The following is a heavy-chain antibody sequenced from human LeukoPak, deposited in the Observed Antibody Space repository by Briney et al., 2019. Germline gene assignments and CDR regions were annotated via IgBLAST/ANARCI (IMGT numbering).Heavy chain of an antibody. CDR3: ARVGTRDIHHDY. CDR2: ISYDGSNK. D-gene: IGHD5-12*01. CDR1: GFTFSSYA. Sequence: GGSLRLSCAASGFTFSSYAMHWVRQAPGKGLEWVAVISYDGSNKYYADSVKGRFTISRDNSKNTLYLQMNSLRAEDTAVYYCARVGTRDIHHDYWGQGTLVTVSS. J-gene: IGHJ4*02. V-gene: IGHV3-30*04.